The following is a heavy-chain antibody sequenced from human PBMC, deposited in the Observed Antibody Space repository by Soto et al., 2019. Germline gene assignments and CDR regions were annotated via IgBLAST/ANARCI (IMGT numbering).Heavy chain of an antibody. Sequence: PGASLKISCKGSGYSFTSYWISWVRQMPGKGLEWMGRIDPSDSYTNYSPSFQGHVTISADKSISTAYLQWSSLKASDTAMYYCARGCSSTSCYSRSTYGMDVWGQGTTVTVSS. V-gene: IGHV5-10-1*01. D-gene: IGHD2-2*01. CDR1: GYSFTSYW. J-gene: IGHJ6*02. CDR2: IDPSDSYT. CDR3: ARGCSSTSCYSRSTYGMDV.